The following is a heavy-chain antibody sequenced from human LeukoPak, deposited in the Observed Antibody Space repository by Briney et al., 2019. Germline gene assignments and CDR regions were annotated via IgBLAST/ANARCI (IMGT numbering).Heavy chain of an antibody. CDR1: GFTFSNSG. CDR3: AKGSGNGYGSGPFDY. CDR2: ISTDAGET. J-gene: IGHJ4*02. V-gene: IGHV3-23*01. D-gene: IGHD3-10*01. Sequence: GGSLRLSCAASGFTFSNSGMSWVRQAPGKGLEGVSAISTDAGETHYADSVKGRFTISRDNSKTPVSLQMRSLRAEDTALYYCAKGSGNGYGSGPFDYWGQGTLVTVSS.